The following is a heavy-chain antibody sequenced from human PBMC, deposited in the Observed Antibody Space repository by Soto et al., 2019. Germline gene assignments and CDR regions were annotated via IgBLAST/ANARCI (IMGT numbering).Heavy chain of an antibody. J-gene: IGHJ4*02. CDR3: ARHASYYDFWSGYYIY. D-gene: IGHD3-3*01. Sequence: SETLSLTCTVSGGSISSYYWSWIRQPPGKGLEWIGYIYYSGSTNYNPSLKSRVTISVDTSKNQFSLKLSSVTAADTAVYYCARHASYYDFWSGYYIYWGQGTLVTVSS. V-gene: IGHV4-59*08. CDR1: GGSISSYY. CDR2: IYYSGST.